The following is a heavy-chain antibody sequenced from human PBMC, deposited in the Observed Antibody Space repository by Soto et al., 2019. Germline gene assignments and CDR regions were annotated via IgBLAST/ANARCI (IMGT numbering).Heavy chain of an antibody. CDR1: GFTFTNYG. CDR3: ARDKVGTAADY. V-gene: IGHV1-18*01. J-gene: IGHJ4*02. CDR2: ITGSTGDT. D-gene: IGHD2-15*01. Sequence: QVQLVQSGVEVKKPGASVKVSCKASGFTFTNYGISWVRQAPGQGLEWMGWITGSTGDTNYAQKLQDRLAMTTATSTDTAYMELRSLRADDTAVYYCARDKVGTAADYWGQGTLVTVSS.